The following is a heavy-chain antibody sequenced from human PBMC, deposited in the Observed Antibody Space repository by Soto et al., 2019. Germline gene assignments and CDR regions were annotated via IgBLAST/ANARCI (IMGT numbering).Heavy chain of an antibody. D-gene: IGHD2-15*01. V-gene: IGHV3-9*01. Sequence: EVQLVESGGGLVQPGRSPRLASAASGFTFDDYPMHWVRQAPGKGLEWVSGISWNSGSIGYASSVKGRFTISRDNAKNSLYLQMNSLSAEDTALYYCAKDLPSQGSCSGGSCYPAWGQGTLVTVS. CDR2: ISWNSGSI. CDR3: AKDLPSQGSCSGGSCYPA. J-gene: IGHJ4*02. CDR1: GFTFDDYP.